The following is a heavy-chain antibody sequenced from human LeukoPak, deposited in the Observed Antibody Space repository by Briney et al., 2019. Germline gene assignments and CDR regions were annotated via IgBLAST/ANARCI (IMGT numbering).Heavy chain of an antibody. CDR2: IKQDGSEK. J-gene: IGHJ4*02. CDR3: ARDIFDF. CDR1: GFTLSSYW. V-gene: IGHV3-7*01. Sequence: GGSMRLSCAASGFTLSSYWMSWVRQAPGKGLEWVANIKQDGSEKHYVDSVKGRFTISRDNTKNSLYLQMNSLRVEDTAVYYCARDIFDFWGQGTLVTVSP.